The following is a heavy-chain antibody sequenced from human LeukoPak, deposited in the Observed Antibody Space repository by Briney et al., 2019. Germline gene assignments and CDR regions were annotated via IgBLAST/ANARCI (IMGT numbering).Heavy chain of an antibody. J-gene: IGHJ4*02. CDR1: GFTFNTYA. V-gene: IGHV3-30-3*01. D-gene: IGHD3-22*01. Sequence: ARSLRLSCAASGFTFNTYAFHWVRQAPGKGLEWVAVTSYDGSNKYYADSVKDRFTISRDNSKNTLYLQMNSLRAEDTAVYYCARDNYYASSGYYYIDYWGQGTLVTVSS. CDR2: TSYDGSNK. CDR3: ARDNYYASSGYYYIDY.